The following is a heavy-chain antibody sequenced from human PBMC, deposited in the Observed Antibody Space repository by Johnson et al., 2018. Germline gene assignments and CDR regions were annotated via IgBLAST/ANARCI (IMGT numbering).Heavy chain of an antibody. J-gene: IGHJ6*02. CDR2: IRSKANSYAT. V-gene: IGHV3-73*01. Sequence: EQLQESGGGLVQPGGSLKLSCAASGFTFSGSAMHWVRQASGKGLEWVGRIRSKANSYATAYAASVKGRFTISRDDSKNTAYLQMNSLKTEDTAVYYCTRPLIPAAIEYYYYGMDVWGQGTTVTVSS. CDR3: TRPLIPAAIEYYYYGMDV. D-gene: IGHD2-2*02. CDR1: GFTFSGSA.